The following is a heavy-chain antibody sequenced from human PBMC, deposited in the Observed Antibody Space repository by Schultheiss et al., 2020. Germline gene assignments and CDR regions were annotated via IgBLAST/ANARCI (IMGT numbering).Heavy chain of an antibody. CDR2: IYYSGST. CDR1: GGSFSGYY. D-gene: IGHD3-10*01. V-gene: IGHV4-59*01. Sequence: SETLSLTCAVYGGSFSGYYWSWIRQPPGKGLEWIGYIYYSGSTNYNPSLKSRVTISVDTSKNQFSLKLNSVTAADTGVYYCARAPITAVRGAEHFDDWGQGTLVTVSS. CDR3: ARAPITAVRGAEHFDD. J-gene: IGHJ4*02.